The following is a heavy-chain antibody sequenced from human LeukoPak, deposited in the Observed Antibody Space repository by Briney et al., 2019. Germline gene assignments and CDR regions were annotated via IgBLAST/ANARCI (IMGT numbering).Heavy chain of an antibody. CDR3: AKDFGGSMVRGIMYY. Sequence: GGSLRLSCAASGFTFSSYAMSWVRQAPGKGLEWVSGISGSGGSTYHADSVKGRFTISRDNSKNTLNLQMNSLRAEDTAVYYCAKDFGGSMVRGIMYYWGQGTLVTVSS. D-gene: IGHD3-10*01. CDR1: GFTFSSYA. CDR2: ISGSGGST. J-gene: IGHJ4*02. V-gene: IGHV3-23*01.